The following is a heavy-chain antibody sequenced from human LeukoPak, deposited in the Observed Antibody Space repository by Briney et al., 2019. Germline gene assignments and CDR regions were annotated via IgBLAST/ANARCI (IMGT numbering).Heavy chain of an antibody. CDR1: GFTFSDFE. CDR3: ATKVPGTSHFSS. V-gene: IGHV3-48*03. Sequence: GGSLRLPCAASGFTFSDFEMNWVRQAPGKGLEWIAHVTTGGSTTFYEDSVRGRFTISRDNAESSVYLQLNSLRAEDTAVYYCATKVPGTSHFSSWGQGTLVTVSS. D-gene: IGHD6-19*01. CDR2: VTTGGSTT. J-gene: IGHJ4*02.